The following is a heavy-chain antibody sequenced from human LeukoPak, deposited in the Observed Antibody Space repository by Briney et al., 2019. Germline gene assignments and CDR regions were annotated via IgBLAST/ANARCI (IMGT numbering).Heavy chain of an antibody. V-gene: IGHV3-48*03. CDR2: ISSSSNII. CDR1: GFTFSSYE. CDR3: ARVGAINWAIYFDY. D-gene: IGHD7-27*01. J-gene: IGHJ4*02. Sequence: GGSLRLSCSVSGFTFSSYEMNSVRQAPGKGLEWVSYISSSSNIIYYADSVKGRFTISRDNAKNSLYLQMNSLRAEDTAIYYCARVGAINWAIYFDYWGQGTLVTVSS.